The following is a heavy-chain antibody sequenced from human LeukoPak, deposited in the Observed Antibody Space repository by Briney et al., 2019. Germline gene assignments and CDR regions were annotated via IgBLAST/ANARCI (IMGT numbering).Heavy chain of an antibody. CDR1: GYTFTGYY. V-gene: IGHV1-2*02. CDR3: ARATDFSSWYLAY. CDR2: LSPNSGDT. J-gene: IGHJ4*02. Sequence: VASVTVSYKASGYTFTGYYMHWVRQAPGQELEGMGWLSPNSGDTKFAQKFQGRVTMTRDTSISTAYMELSRLRSDDTAVYYCARATDFSSWYLAYWGQGRQVTVSS. D-gene: IGHD6-13*01.